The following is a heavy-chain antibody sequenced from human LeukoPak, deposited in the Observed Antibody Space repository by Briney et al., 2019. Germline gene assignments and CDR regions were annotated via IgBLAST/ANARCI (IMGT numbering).Heavy chain of an antibody. J-gene: IGHJ5*02. V-gene: IGHV4-31*11. CDR3: ARHDSIGYLPDL. D-gene: IGHD3-22*01. Sequence: SETLSLTCAVYGGSFSGYYWSWIRQHPGKGLEWIGYIYYSGSTYYNPSIKSRVTISLDTSENQFSLNLSSVTAADTAVYYCARHDSIGYLPDLWGQGTLVTVSS. CDR2: IYYSGST. CDR1: GGSFSGYY.